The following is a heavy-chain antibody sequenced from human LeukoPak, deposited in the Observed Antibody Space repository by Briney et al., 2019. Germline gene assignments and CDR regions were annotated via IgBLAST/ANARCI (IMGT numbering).Heavy chain of an antibody. CDR3: ARSATDYDFWSGYSNHYGMDV. D-gene: IGHD3-3*01. J-gene: IGHJ6*02. CDR2: IYYSGST. Sequence: SETLSLTCTVSGGSISSYYWSWIRQPPGKGLEWIGYIYYSGSTNYNPSLKSRVTISVDTSKNQFSLKLSSVTAADTAVYYCARSATDYDFWSGYSNHYGMDVWGQGTTVTVSS. V-gene: IGHV4-59*01. CDR1: GGSISSYY.